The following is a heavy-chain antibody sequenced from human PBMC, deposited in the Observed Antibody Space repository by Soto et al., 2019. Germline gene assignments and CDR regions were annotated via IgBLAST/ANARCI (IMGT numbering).Heavy chain of an antibody. CDR3: VKGGVGNCSGGSCYYGI. CDR1: GFTFSSYD. CDR2: IGTAGDT. Sequence: GGSLRLSCAASGFTFSSYDMHWVRQATGKGLEWVSAIGTAGDTYYPGSVKGRFTISRENAKNSLYLQMNSLRAGDTAVYYCVKGGVGNCSGGSCYYGIWGQGTMVTVSS. J-gene: IGHJ3*02. V-gene: IGHV3-13*01. D-gene: IGHD2-15*01.